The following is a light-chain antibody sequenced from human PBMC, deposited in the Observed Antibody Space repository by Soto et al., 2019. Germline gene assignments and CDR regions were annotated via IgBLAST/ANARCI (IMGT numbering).Light chain of an antibody. CDR1: QSVSSY. CDR2: DAS. CDR3: QQRSHWPSVT. Sequence: EIVLTQSPATLSLSPGERATLSCRASQSVSSYLAWYQQKPGQAPRLLIYDASNRATGIPARFSGSGSGTDFTLTICSLKPEDFAVYYCQQRSHWPSVTFGQGTRLEIK. J-gene: IGKJ5*01. V-gene: IGKV3-11*01.